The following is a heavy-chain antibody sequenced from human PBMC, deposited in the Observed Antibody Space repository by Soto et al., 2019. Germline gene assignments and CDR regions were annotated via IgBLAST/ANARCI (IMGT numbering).Heavy chain of an antibody. V-gene: IGHV3-11*01. Sequence: GGSLRLSCAASGFTFSGYYMSWIRQAPGKGLEWVSYISSRGSATYYADSVKGRFTISRDNAKNSLSLQMNSLRAEDRAVYYCARDPGRWDTDYWGQGILVTVSS. D-gene: IGHD1-26*01. CDR3: ARDPGRWDTDY. CDR2: ISSRGSAT. J-gene: IGHJ4*02. CDR1: GFTFSGYY.